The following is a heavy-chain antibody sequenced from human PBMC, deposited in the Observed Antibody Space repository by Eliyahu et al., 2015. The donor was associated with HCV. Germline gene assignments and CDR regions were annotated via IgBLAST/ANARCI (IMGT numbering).Heavy chain of an antibody. V-gene: IGHV3-15*01. D-gene: IGHD2-21*02. Sequence: EVQLVESGGGLVKPGGSLRLSCAASGFTFTNAWXSGVRQAPGKGLEWVGRIKSKTDGGTAGYAAPVKGRFTISRDDSKTTVYLQMNSLKTEDTAVYYCTTDLLLAYCGGDCTSPDYWGQGTLVTVSS. CDR3: TTDLLLAYCGGDCTSPDY. CDR2: IKSKTDGGTA. J-gene: IGHJ4*02. CDR1: GFTFTNAW.